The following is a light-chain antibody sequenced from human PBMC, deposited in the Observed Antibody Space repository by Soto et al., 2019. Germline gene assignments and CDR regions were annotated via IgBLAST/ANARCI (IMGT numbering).Light chain of an antibody. CDR1: QSISNY. CDR3: QQYGKSAMFT. J-gene: IGKJ2*01. CDR2: DAS. V-gene: IGKV3-11*01. Sequence: EIVLTQSPATLSLSPGERATLSCRASQSISNYLAWYQQKPGQAPRLLIYDASNRATGIPDRFSGSGSGTDFTLTISSLEPEDFAVYYCQQYGKSAMFTFGQGTKVEIK.